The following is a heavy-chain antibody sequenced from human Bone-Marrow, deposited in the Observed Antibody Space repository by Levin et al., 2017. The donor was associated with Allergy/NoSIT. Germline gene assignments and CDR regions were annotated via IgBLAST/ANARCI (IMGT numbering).Heavy chain of an antibody. D-gene: IGHD5-12*01. V-gene: IGHV2-70*11. CDR1: GFSLSTSGMC. CDR2: IDWDDDK. Sequence: TLSLTCTFSGFSLSTSGMCVSWIRQPPGKPLEWLARIDWDDDKYYSTSLKTRLSISKDTSKQQVVLKLTNVDPVDTATYYCARVLTATTHYAMDVWGRGTTVTVSS. J-gene: IGHJ6*02. CDR3: ARVLTATTHYAMDV.